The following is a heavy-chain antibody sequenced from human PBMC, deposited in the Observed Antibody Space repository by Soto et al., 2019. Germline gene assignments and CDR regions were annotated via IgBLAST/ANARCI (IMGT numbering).Heavy chain of an antibody. V-gene: IGHV3-23*01. CDR3: AKALYGGFTY. CDR2: ISGSGDST. CDR1: GFTFSVYA. J-gene: IGHJ4*02. Sequence: EVRLLESGGGLVQPGGSLRLSCAASGFTFSVYAMSWVRQAPGKGLEWVSGISGSGDSTHYADSVKGRFTVSRDNSKSMLYLQTNSLSAEDTAIYYCAKALYGGFTYWGQGTLVTVSS. D-gene: IGHD3-10*01.